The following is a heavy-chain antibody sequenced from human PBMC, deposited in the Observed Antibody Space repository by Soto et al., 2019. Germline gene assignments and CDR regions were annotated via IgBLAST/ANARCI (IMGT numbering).Heavy chain of an antibody. CDR3: ARKKHNVDTVDFDY. Sequence: QQISCKGSEYSFTSYWISWVRQMPGKGLEWMGRIDPSDSYTKYSPSFQGHVTISADKSISTAYLQWSSLNASDTAMYYCARKKHNVDTVDFDYWGQGTLVTVSS. CDR2: IDPSDSYT. V-gene: IGHV5-10-1*01. J-gene: IGHJ4*02. D-gene: IGHD5-18*01. CDR1: EYSFTSYW.